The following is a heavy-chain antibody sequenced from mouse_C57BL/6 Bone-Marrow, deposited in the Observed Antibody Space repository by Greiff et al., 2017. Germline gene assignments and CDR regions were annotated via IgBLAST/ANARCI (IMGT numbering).Heavy chain of an antibody. J-gene: IGHJ3*01. D-gene: IGHD3-2*02. Sequence: EVKLMESGGDLVKPGGSLKLSCAASGFTFSSYGMSWVRQTPDKRLEWVATISSGGSYTYYPDSVKGRFTISRDTAKNTLYLQMSSLKYEDTAMYYCASRPQRCAYWGQGTLVTVSA. CDR3: ASRPQRCAY. CDR1: GFTFSSYG. CDR2: ISSGGSYT. V-gene: IGHV5-6*02.